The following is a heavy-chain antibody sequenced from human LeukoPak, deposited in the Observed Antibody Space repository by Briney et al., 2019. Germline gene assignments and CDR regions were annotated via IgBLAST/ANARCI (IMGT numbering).Heavy chain of an antibody. CDR1: GASISGGTYY. J-gene: IGHJ4*02. V-gene: IGHV4-39*01. D-gene: IGHD1-26*01. CDR3: ARRGGSGRAFDY. Sequence: SETLSPTCSVPGASISGGTYYWGWIRQPPGKGLEWIGSIYYTGSTYDNPSLKSRVTISVDTSKNQFSLKLSSVTAADTAVYYCARRGGSGRAFDYWGQGTLVTVSS. CDR2: IYYTGST.